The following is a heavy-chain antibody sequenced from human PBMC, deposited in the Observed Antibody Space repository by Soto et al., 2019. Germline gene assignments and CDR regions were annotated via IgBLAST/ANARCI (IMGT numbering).Heavy chain of an antibody. Sequence: LQLQQSGSGLVKPSQTLSLTCVVSGASVSSGGYSWSWIRQSPEKGLEWIGYIYHTGNAYYTPSLKARVTMSLDKSNNPFSLKLTSVTAADMAVYYCASSVVTPNVLTGNGFGYWGQGTLVIVSS. CDR2: IYHTGNA. D-gene: IGHD3-9*01. CDR3: ASSVVTPNVLTGNGFGY. CDR1: GASVSSGGYS. J-gene: IGHJ4*02. V-gene: IGHV4-30-2*06.